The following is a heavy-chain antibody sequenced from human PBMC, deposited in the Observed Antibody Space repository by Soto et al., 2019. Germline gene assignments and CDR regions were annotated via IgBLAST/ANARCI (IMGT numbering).Heavy chain of an antibody. D-gene: IGHD2-2*02. CDR1: GFTFDDYA. V-gene: IGHV3-9*01. CDR3: AKWVALGYCTRTRCHNYDMDV. J-gene: IGHJ6*03. Sequence: EVQLVESGGGLVQPGRSLTLSCSASGFTFDDYAMHWVRQAPGKGLEWDSGISWPSGSIAYAASAKGRLTISRDNAKNSRYLQVNSRRAEDTALYYWAKWVALGYCTRTRCHNYDMDVWGKGTTVTV. CDR2: ISWPSGSI.